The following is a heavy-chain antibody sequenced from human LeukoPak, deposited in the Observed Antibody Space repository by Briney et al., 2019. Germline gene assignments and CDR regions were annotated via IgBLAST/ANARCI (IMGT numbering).Heavy chain of an antibody. D-gene: IGHD1-1*01. Sequence: PGGSLRLSCAASGFTFSSYEMNWVRQAPGKGLEWVSYISTGASTIYYADSVRGRFTISRDNAKNSLYLQMDSLRVEDTAVYYCARDGGSWNGADLDSWGQGTLVTVSS. J-gene: IGHJ5*01. V-gene: IGHV3-48*03. CDR1: GFTFSSYE. CDR2: ISTGASTI. CDR3: ARDGGSWNGADLDS.